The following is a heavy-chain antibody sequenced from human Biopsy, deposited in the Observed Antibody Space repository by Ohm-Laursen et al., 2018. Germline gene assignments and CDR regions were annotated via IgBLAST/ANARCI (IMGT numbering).Heavy chain of an antibody. Sequence: TLSLTWAVSGGSISNNNYYWGWIRQPPGKGLEWIGIIFYRGSTHYKPSLKSRVNISVDTSKNQFSLKLNSVTAADTAVYYCARDYDTSGYYYVSWGQGTLVTVSS. CDR2: IFYRGST. J-gene: IGHJ5*02. CDR1: GGSISNNNYY. CDR3: ARDYDTSGYYYVS. D-gene: IGHD3-22*01. V-gene: IGHV4-39*01.